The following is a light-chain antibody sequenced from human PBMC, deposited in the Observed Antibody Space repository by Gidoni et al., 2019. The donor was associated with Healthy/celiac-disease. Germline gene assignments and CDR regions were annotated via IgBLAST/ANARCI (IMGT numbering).Light chain of an antibody. CDR2: DAS. V-gene: IGKV3-11*01. CDR3: QQRSNWPQYT. J-gene: IGKJ2*01. CDR1: QSVSSY. Sequence: EIVLTQSPSTLSLSPGERATLSCSASQSVSSYLAWYQQKPGQAPRLLIYDASNRATGIPARFSGSGSGTDFTLTISSLEPEYFAVYYCQQRSNWPQYTFGQGTKLEIK.